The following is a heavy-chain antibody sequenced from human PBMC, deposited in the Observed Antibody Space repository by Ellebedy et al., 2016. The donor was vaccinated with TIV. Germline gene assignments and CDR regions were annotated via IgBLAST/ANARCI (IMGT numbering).Heavy chain of an antibody. D-gene: IGHD2-21*01. CDR2: IIYSGST. CDR1: TVSISSYS. Sequence: MPSETLSLTCTVSTVSISSYSWSWIRQPPGTGLEWPGYIIYSGSTNYNHSLKSRVTMSIDTSKSQFSLNLSSVAAADTAVYYCAGSRLTYCGDTDAFDIWGQGTVVTVSS. V-gene: IGHV4-59*01. CDR3: AGSRLTYCGDTDAFDI. J-gene: IGHJ3*02.